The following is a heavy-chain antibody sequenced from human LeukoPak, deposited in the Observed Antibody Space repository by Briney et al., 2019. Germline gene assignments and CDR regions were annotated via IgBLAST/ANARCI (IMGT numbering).Heavy chain of an antibody. Sequence: GSLSFSCAAPGFPFSSYWLHWVRQAHGKGLVWVPRINSDGRRPSYADSVKGRFTISRDNAKNTLYLQMNGLRAEDTAVYCCARVWDWGQGTLVTVSS. CDR1: GFPFSSYW. J-gene: IGHJ4*02. V-gene: IGHV3-74*01. CDR2: INSDGRRP. D-gene: IGHD1-26*01. CDR3: ARVWD.